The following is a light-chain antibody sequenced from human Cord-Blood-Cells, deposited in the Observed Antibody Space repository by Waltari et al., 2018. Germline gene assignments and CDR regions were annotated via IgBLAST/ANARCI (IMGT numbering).Light chain of an antibody. CDR3: QQYYSTPPT. CDR2: WAS. J-gene: IGKJ1*01. Sequence: DIVMTQSTDSLAVSLGERATIHCKSSQSVLYSSNTKNYLAWYQQKPGQPPKLLIYWASTRESGVPDRFSGSGSGTDFTLTISSLQAEDVAVYYCQQYYSTPPTFGQGTKVEIK. V-gene: IGKV4-1*01. CDR1: QSVLYSSNTKNY.